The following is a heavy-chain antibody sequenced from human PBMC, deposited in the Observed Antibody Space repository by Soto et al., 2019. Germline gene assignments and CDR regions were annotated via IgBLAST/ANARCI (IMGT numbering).Heavy chain of an antibody. CDR1: GGSISSGTW. Sequence: QVQLQESGPGLVKPSGTLSLTCAVSGGSISSGTWWSWVRQPPGRGLEWIGEIYHSGSPNYNPSLKSRVTMSVDKSNNLFSLRLSSVTAADSALYYCARRVPAAPNWFDPWGQGTLGTVSS. CDR3: ARRVPAAPNWFDP. CDR2: IYHSGSP. J-gene: IGHJ5*02. V-gene: IGHV4-4*02. D-gene: IGHD2-2*01.